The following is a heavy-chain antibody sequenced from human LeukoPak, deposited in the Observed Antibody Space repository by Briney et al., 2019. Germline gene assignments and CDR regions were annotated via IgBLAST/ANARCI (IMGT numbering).Heavy chain of an antibody. CDR2: IYYSGST. V-gene: IGHV4-59*01. CDR3: ARAGLLWFGELLNRYYFDY. Sequence: SETLSLTCTVSGGSISSYYWSWIRQPPGKGLEWIGYIYYSGSTNYNPSLKSRVTISVDTSKNQFSLKLSSVTAADTAVYYCARAGLLWFGELLNRYYFDYWGQGTLVTVSS. CDR1: GGSISSYY. D-gene: IGHD3-10*01. J-gene: IGHJ4*02.